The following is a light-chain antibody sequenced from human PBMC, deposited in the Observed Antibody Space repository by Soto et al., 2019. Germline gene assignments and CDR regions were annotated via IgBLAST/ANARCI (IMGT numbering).Light chain of an antibody. CDR2: DAS. Sequence: EIVLTQSPATLSLSPGERATLSCRASQSVSSYLAWYQQKPGHAPRLLIYDASNRATGIPARFSGSGSGTDFTLTISSLEPEDFAVYYCQQRSNWPLTFGGGTTVAIK. CDR3: QQRSNWPLT. V-gene: IGKV3-11*01. CDR1: QSVSSY. J-gene: IGKJ4*01.